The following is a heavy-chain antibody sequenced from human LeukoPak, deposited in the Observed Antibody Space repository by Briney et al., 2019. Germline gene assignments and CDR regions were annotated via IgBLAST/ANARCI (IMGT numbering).Heavy chain of an antibody. CDR3: ARDAGNSGYGCDL. CDR2: IRSSSET. CDR1: GFIFSQYS. Sequence: GGSLRLSCAASGFIFSQYSMNWVRQAPGEGLEWVSHIRSSSETFYADSVKGRFTISRDNARNSLYLQMNNLRGEDTAIYYCARDAGNSGYGCDLWGQGTLVTVSS. V-gene: IGHV3-48*01. J-gene: IGHJ5*02. D-gene: IGHD5-12*01.